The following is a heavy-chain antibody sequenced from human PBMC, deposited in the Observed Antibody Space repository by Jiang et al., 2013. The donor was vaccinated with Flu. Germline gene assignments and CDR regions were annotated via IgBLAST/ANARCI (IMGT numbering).Heavy chain of an antibody. CDR2: ISGSADST. J-gene: IGHJ6*02. Sequence: QLVESGGGLVQPGGSLRLSCEASGFTFSSYAMSWVRQAPGKGLEWVSLISGSADSTYYADSVKGRFTISRDNSKNTLYLQMNSLRAEDTAVYYCAKDQLYNWNKNPYYYYGMDVWGQGTTVTVSS. D-gene: IGHD1/OR15-1a*01. V-gene: IGHV3-23*04. CDR1: GFTFSSYA. CDR3: AKDQLYNWNKNPYYYYGMDV.